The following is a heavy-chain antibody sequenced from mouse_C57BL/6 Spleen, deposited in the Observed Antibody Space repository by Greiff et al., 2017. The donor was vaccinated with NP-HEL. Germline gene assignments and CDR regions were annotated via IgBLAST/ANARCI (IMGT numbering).Heavy chain of an antibody. CDR1: GYTFTSYG. CDR2: IYPRSGNT. V-gene: IGHV1-81*01. J-gene: IGHJ4*01. Sequence: QVQLQQSGAELARPGASVKLSCKASGYTFTSYGISWVKQRTGQGLEWIGEIYPRSGNTYYNEKFKGKATLTADKSSSTAYMELRSLTSEDSAVYFCARYGSSPSYYAMDYWGQGTSVTVSS. CDR3: ARYGSSPSYYAMDY. D-gene: IGHD1-1*01.